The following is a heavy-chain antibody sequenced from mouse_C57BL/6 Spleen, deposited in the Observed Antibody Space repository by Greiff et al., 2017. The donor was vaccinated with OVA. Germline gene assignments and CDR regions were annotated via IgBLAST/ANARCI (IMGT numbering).Heavy chain of an antibody. Sequence: EVQRVESGGGLVKPGGSLKLSCAASGFTFSSYAMSWVRQTPEKRLEWVATISDGGSYTYYPDNVKGRFTISRDNAKNNLYLQMSHLKSEDTAMYYCARGHYYGSSYAMDYWGQGTSVTVSS. J-gene: IGHJ4*01. CDR3: ARGHYYGSSYAMDY. V-gene: IGHV5-4*01. CDR2: ISDGGSYT. D-gene: IGHD1-1*01. CDR1: GFTFSSYA.